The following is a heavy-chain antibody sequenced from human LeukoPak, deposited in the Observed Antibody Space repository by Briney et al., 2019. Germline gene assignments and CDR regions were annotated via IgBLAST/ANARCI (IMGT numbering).Heavy chain of an antibody. V-gene: IGHV3-33*01. CDR1: GFTFSSYG. D-gene: IGHD2-2*01. Sequence: GGSLRLSCAASGFTFSSYGMHWVRQAPGKGLEWVAVIWYDGSNKYYADSVKGRFTISRDNSKNTLYLQMNSLRAEDTAVYYCARDGNIVVVPAAIPDYWGQGTLVTVAS. CDR2: IWYDGSNK. J-gene: IGHJ4*02. CDR3: ARDGNIVVVPAAIPDY.